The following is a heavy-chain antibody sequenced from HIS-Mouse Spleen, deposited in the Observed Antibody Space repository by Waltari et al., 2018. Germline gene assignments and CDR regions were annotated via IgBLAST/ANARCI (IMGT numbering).Heavy chain of an antibody. J-gene: IGHJ2*01. CDR1: GGSILRSSYY. CDR3: AREIPYSSSWYDWYFDL. CDR2: IYYSGST. D-gene: IGHD6-13*01. Sequence: QLQLQESGPGLVKPSETLSLTCTVSGGSILRSSYYWGWIRQPPGKGLEWIGSIYYSGSTYYNPSLKSRVTISVDTSKNQFSLKLSSVTAADTAVYYCAREIPYSSSWYDWYFDLWGRGTLVTVSS. V-gene: IGHV4-39*07.